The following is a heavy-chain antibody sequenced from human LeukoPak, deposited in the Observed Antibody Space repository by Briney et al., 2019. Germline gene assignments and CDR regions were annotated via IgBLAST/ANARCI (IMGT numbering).Heavy chain of an antibody. Sequence: APVKVSCKASGGTFSSYAISWVRQAPGQGLEWMGGIIPIFGTANYAQKFQGRVTITTDESTSTAYMELSSLRSEDTAVYYCAREWELLGFDYWGQGTLVTVSS. CDR1: GGTFSSYA. CDR3: AREWELLGFDY. D-gene: IGHD1-26*01. CDR2: IIPIFGTA. J-gene: IGHJ4*02. V-gene: IGHV1-69*05.